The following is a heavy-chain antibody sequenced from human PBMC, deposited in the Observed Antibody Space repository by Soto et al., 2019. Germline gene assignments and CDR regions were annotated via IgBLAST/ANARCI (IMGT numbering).Heavy chain of an antibody. CDR3: ARGWEYYDSSGYYGY. D-gene: IGHD3-22*01. V-gene: IGHV3-21*01. CDR1: GFTFSTYS. Sequence: GGSLRLSCAASGFTFSTYSINWVRQAPGKGLEWVSFISPSSSYIYYADSVKGRFTISRDNAKNSLYLQMNSLRAEDTAVYYCARGWEYYDSSGYYGYWGQGTLVTVSS. CDR2: ISPSSSYI. J-gene: IGHJ4*01.